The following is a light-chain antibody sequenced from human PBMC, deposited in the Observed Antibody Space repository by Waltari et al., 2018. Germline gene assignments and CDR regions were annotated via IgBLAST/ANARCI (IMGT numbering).Light chain of an antibody. J-gene: IGKJ2*01. CDR3: QQRSNWPPT. V-gene: IGKV3-11*01. Sequence: EIVLTQSPATLSLSPGERATLPCRARQSVSSYLAWYQQKPGQAPRLLIYDASNRATGIPARFSGSGSGTDFTLTISSLEPEDFAVYYCQQRSNWPPTFGQGTKLDIK. CDR1: QSVSSY. CDR2: DAS.